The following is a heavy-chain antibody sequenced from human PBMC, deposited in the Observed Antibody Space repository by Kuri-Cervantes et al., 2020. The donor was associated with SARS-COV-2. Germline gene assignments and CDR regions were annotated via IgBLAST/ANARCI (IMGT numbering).Heavy chain of an antibody. Sequence: GGSLRLSCAASGFSFSTDWMTWVRQAPGKWLEWVANIKQDGGEKNYVDSVKGRFTISRDNAKTSLYLQMNSLRAEDTAVYYCSRDPRGLWHWAFDIWGQGTMVTVSS. J-gene: IGHJ3*02. CDR1: GFSFSTDW. V-gene: IGHV3-7*04. CDR2: IKQDGGEK. D-gene: IGHD2-21*01. CDR3: SRDPRGLWHWAFDI.